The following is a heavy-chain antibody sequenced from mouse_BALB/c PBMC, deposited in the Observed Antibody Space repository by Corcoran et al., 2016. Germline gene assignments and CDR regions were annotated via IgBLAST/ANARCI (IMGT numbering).Heavy chain of an antibody. CDR1: GYTFTNYG. CDR3: ARDLLWLRQAYYYAMDY. Sequence: QIQLVQSGPELKKPGETVKISCKASGYTFTNYGMNWVKQAPGKGLKWMGWINTYTGEPTYADDFKGRFAFSLETSASTAYLQINNLKNEDTATYFCARDLLWLRQAYYYAMDYWGQGTSVTVSS. J-gene: IGHJ4*01. CDR2: INTYTGEP. D-gene: IGHD2-2*01. V-gene: IGHV9-3-1*01.